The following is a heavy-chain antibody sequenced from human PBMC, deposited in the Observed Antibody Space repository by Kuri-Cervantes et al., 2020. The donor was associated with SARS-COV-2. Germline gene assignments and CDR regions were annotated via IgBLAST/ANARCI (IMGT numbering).Heavy chain of an antibody. D-gene: IGHD3-22*01. CDR2: ISYDGSNK. V-gene: IGHV3-30-3*01. J-gene: IGHJ3*02. CDR3: ARCRGGYYDSSGFYDGDAFDI. CDR1: GFLFSASA. Sequence: GESLKISCEVSGFLFSASAIHWVRQAPGKRLEWVAVISYDGSNKYYADSVKGRFTISRDNSKNTLYLQMNSLRAEDTAVYYCARCRGGYYDSSGFYDGDAFDIWGQGTMVTVSS.